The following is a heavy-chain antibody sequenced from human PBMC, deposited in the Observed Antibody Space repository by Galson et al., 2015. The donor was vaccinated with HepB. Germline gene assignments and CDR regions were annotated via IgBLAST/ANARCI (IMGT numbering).Heavy chain of an antibody. V-gene: IGHV3-23*01. D-gene: IGHD1-26*01. CDR2: IDGSGGST. CDR3: ARGGGSLDY. Sequence: SLRLSCAASGFIFSNFAMNCVCQAPGRGLEWVSSIDGSGGSTYYAGSVKGRFTISRDNAKNTLYLQMNSLRAEDTAVYYCARGGGSLDYWGQGALVTVSS. J-gene: IGHJ4*02. CDR1: GFIFSNFA.